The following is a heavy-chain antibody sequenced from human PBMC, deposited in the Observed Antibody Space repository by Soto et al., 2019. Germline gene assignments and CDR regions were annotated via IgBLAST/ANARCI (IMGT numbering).Heavy chain of an antibody. J-gene: IGHJ5*02. CDR3: ARGGYYDILTGYSRNWFDP. V-gene: IGHV1-2*02. D-gene: IGHD3-9*01. CDR2: INPNNGAT. Sequence: QVQLVQSGAEVKKPGASVKVSCKASGYTFTGHYIYWVRQAPGQGLEWMGWINPNNGATNYAQRFQGRVTMTRDTSISTAYIELSSLRSEDTAVYYCARGGYYDILTGYSRNWFDPWGQGTLVTVSS. CDR1: GYTFTGHY.